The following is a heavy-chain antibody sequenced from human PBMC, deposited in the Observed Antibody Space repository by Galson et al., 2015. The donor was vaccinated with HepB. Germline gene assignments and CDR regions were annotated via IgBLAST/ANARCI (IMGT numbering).Heavy chain of an antibody. D-gene: IGHD6-19*01. J-gene: IGHJ4*02. Sequence: SLRLSCAVSGFTFDDYAMHWVRQAPGKGLAWVSGISWNTYIITYADSVKGRFTISRDNAKNSLYLQMNSLRVEDTALYYCTRDSRGGRGWYNFFDSWGQGTLVTVSS. CDR2: ISWNTYII. CDR1: GFTFDDYA. V-gene: IGHV3-9*01. CDR3: TRDSRGGRGWYNFFDS.